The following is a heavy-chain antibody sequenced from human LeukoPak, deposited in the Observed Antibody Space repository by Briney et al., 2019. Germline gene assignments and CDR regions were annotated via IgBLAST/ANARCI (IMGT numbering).Heavy chain of an antibody. CDR2: ISNDGGGT. CDR3: AKGSSGYFADL. D-gene: IGHD3-22*01. J-gene: IGHJ5*02. Sequence: GGSLRLSCAASGFIFNNYGLIWVRQAPGKGLEWVSAISNDGGGTQYADFVEGRFTISRDNSKNTLFLQMSSLRAGDTALYYCAKGSSGYFADLWGQGTLVTVSS. CDR1: GFIFNNYG. V-gene: IGHV3-23*01.